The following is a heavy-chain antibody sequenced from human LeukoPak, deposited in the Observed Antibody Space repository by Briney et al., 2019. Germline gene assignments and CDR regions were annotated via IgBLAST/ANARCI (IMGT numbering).Heavy chain of an antibody. J-gene: IGHJ4*02. Sequence: GGSLRLSCAASGFTFSSYAMSWVRQAPGKGLEWVSAISGSGGSTNYADSVKGRFTISRDDSKNTLYLQMNSLRAEDTAVYYCAKVVRYFDWPSLDYWGQGTLVTVSS. CDR2: ISGSGGST. D-gene: IGHD3-9*01. V-gene: IGHV3-23*01. CDR3: AKVVRYFDWPSLDY. CDR1: GFTFSSYA.